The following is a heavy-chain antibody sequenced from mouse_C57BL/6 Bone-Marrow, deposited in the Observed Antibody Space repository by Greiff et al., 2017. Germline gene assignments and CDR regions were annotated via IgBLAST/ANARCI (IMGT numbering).Heavy chain of an antibody. V-gene: IGHV14-4*01. CDR3: ATRQYYGSSYIGWYFDV. J-gene: IGHJ1*03. D-gene: IGHD1-1*01. Sequence: EVQLQESGAELVRPGASVKLSCTASGYNIKDDYMHWVKQRPEQGLAWIGWIDPENGATEYASKFQGKATITADTSSNTAYLQLSSLTSEDTAVYYCATRQYYGSSYIGWYFDVWGTGTTVTVSS. CDR2: IDPENGAT. CDR1: GYNIKDDY.